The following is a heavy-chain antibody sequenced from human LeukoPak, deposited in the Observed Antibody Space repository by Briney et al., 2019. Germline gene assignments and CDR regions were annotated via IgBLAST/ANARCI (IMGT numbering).Heavy chain of an antibody. Sequence: PGGSLRLSCAASGFTFSNAWMSWVRQAPGKGLEWVGRIKSKTDGGTTDYAAPVKGRFTISRDDSKNTLYLQMNSLKTEDTAVYYCTTAGLHDRSLFDYWGQGTLVTVSS. V-gene: IGHV3-15*01. D-gene: IGHD3-22*01. J-gene: IGHJ4*02. CDR1: GFTFSNAW. CDR3: TTAGLHDRSLFDY. CDR2: IKSKTDGGTT.